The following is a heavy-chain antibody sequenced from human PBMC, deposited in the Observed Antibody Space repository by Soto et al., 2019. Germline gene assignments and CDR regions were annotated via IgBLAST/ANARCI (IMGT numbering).Heavy chain of an antibody. CDR1: GGTLGSYS. CDR2: IIPIFGTA. CDR3: ARSRLGGKLPSYNWFDP. J-gene: IGHJ5*02. D-gene: IGHD3-16*02. V-gene: IGHV1-69*01. Sequence: VQLVQSGAEVKKPGSSVKVSCKASGGTLGSYSISWVRQAPGQGLEWMEGIIPIFGTANYAQKFQGRVTIIADESTSTAYMEMTNLKSEDTAVYYCARSRLGGKLPSYNWFDPWGQGTLVTVSS.